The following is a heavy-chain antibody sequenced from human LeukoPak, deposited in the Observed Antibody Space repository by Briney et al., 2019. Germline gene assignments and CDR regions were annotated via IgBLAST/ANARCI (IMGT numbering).Heavy chain of an antibody. CDR2: INPNSGGT. CDR3: ARPHDYGDYYDAFDI. Sequence: ASVKVSCKASGYTFTGYYMHWVRQAPGQGLEWMGWINPNSGGTNYAQKFQGRVTMTRDTSIGTAYMELSRLRSDDTAVYYCARPHDYGDYYDAFDIWGQGTMVTVSS. CDR1: GYTFTGYY. V-gene: IGHV1-2*02. D-gene: IGHD4-17*01. J-gene: IGHJ3*02.